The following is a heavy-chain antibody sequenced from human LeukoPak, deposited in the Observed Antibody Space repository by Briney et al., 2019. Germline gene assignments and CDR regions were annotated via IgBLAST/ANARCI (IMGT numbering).Heavy chain of an antibody. CDR1: GGTFSSYA. D-gene: IGHD1-14*01. V-gene: IGHV1-2*02. CDR3: AREPGSGWFDP. Sequence: ASVKVSCKASGGTFSSYAINWVRQAPGQGLEWMGWINPNSGGTNYAQKFQGRVTMTRDTSISTAYMELSRLRSDDTAVYYCAREPGSGWFDPWGQGTLVTVSS. J-gene: IGHJ5*02. CDR2: INPNSGGT.